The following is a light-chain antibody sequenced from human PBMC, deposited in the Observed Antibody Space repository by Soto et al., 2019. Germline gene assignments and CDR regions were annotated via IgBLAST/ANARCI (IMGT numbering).Light chain of an antibody. J-gene: IGKJ5*01. CDR2: AAS. CDR1: QSINNH. CDR3: QQSFSTAMT. Sequence: DIQMTQSPSSLSGSLGDTVTITCRASQSINNHLNWYQQKPGKVPKLLIYAASTLEDGVPSRFTGSGSGTDFTLTIRSLQPEDFATYFCQQSFSTAMTFGQGTRLEIK. V-gene: IGKV1-39*01.